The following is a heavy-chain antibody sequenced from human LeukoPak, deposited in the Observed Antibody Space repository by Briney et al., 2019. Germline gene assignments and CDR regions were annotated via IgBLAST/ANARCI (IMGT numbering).Heavy chain of an antibody. CDR1: GYSFTIYW. V-gene: IGHV5-51*01. CDR3: ARGPRYFDP. D-gene: IGHD2-15*01. J-gene: IGHJ5*02. Sequence: KLGESLKISCKGSGYSFTIYWIGWVRQMPGKGLDGMGIIYPGDSDIRYSPSFQGQVTISADKSISTAYLQWSSLKASDTAMYYCARGPRYFDPWGQGTLVTVSS. CDR2: IYPGDSDI.